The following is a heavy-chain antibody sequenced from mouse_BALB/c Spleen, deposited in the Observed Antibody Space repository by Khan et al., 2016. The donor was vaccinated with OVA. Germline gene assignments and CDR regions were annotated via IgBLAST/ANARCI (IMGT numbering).Heavy chain of an antibody. CDR3: AKNYRYDVYFDY. J-gene: IGHJ2*01. Sequence: VQLKESGPELVKPGASVRMSCKASGYTFTSYVIHWVKQKPGQGLEWIGYIYPYNDDTKYNEKFKGKATLTSDKSSSTAYMELFSLPSEDSAVYYCAKNYRYDVYFDYWGQGTTLTVSS. V-gene: IGHV1S136*01. CDR2: IYPYNDDT. CDR1: GYTFTSYV. D-gene: IGHD2-12*01.